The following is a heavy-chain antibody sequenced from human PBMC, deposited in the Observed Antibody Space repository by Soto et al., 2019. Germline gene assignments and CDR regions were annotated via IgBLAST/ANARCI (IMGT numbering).Heavy chain of an antibody. CDR2: IYYSGST. J-gene: IGHJ4*02. Sequence: SETLSLTCTVSGGSISSGSYYWSWIRQHPGKGLEWIGYIYYSGSTYYDPSLKSRVTISVDTSKNQFSLKLSSVTAADTAVYYCARGEDGSGSYWVGRPLSRVDYWGQGALVTVSS. CDR3: ARGEDGSGSYWVGRPLSRVDY. V-gene: IGHV4-31*03. CDR1: GGSISSGSYY. D-gene: IGHD3-10*01.